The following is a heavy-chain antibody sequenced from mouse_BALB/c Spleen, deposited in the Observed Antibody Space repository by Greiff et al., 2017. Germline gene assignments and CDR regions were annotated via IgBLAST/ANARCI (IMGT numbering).Heavy chain of an antibody. D-gene: IGHD3-3*01. Sequence: EVQVVESGGGLVQPGGSLKLSCAASGFTFSSYGMSWVRQTPDKRLELVATINSNGGSTYYPDSVKGRFTISRDNGKNTLYLQMSSLKSEDTAMYYCAREGTGWYFDVWGAGTTVTVSS. V-gene: IGHV5-6-3*01. CDR2: INSNGGST. CDR3: AREGTGWYFDV. J-gene: IGHJ1*01. CDR1: GFTFSSYG.